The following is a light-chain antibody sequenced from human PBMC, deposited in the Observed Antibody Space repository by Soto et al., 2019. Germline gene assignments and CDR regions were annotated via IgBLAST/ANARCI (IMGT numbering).Light chain of an antibody. J-gene: IGKJ5*01. CDR2: AAS. CDR3: QQASRFPIT. CDR1: QGISGW. V-gene: IGKV1-12*01. Sequence: DIQMTQSPSSVSASVGDRVTITCRAIQGISGWLAWYQQKPGKAPKLLIYAASNLHSGVPSRFGGSGSGTEFTLTISSLQPEDFATYYCQQASRFPITFGQGTRLEMK.